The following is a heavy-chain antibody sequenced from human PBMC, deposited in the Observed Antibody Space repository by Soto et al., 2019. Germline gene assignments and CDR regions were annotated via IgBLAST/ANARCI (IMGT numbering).Heavy chain of an antibody. CDR3: ARVPRITMVRGSLFAFVY. D-gene: IGHD3-10*01. CDR1: GYTFTSYA. J-gene: IGHJ4*02. CDR2: INAGNGNT. Sequence: ASVKVSCKASGYTFTSYAMHWVRQAPGQRLEWMGWINAGNGNTKYSQKFQGRVTITRDTSASTAYMELSSLRSEDTAVYYCARVPRITMVRGSLFAFVYWGQGTLVTVSS. V-gene: IGHV1-3*01.